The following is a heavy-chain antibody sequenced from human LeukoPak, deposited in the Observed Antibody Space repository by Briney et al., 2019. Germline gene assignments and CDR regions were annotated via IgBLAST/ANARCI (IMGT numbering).Heavy chain of an antibody. CDR1: GYSFTSYW. D-gene: IGHD3-22*01. CDR3: ARAYYYDSSGYFSGGIAFDI. V-gene: IGHV5-51*01. CDR2: IYPGNSDT. J-gene: IGHJ3*02. Sequence: GESLKISSKGSGYSFTSYWIGWRRPMPGKGLEWMGIIYPGNSDTRYSPSFQGKVTISADKSIITAYLQWSSLKASDTAMYYCARAYYYDSSGYFSGGIAFDIWGQGTMVTVSS.